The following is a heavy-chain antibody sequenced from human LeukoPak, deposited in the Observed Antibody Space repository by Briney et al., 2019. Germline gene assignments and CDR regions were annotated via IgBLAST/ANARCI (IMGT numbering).Heavy chain of an antibody. D-gene: IGHD3-9*01. V-gene: IGHV4-39*01. CDR3: ARHGQGLRYFDWMSFDS. CDR1: GGSISRSIYF. Sequence: TPSETLSLTCTVSGGSISRSIYFWGWIRQPPGKGLEWIGDISDSGSTYYSPSLKSRVTISVDTSRNQFSLNLNSVTATDTAVYYCARHGQGLRYFDWMSFDSWGQGAPVTVSP. J-gene: IGHJ4*02. CDR2: ISDSGST.